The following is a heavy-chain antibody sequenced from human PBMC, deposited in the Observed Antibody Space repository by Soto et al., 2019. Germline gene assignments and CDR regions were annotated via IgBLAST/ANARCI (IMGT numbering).Heavy chain of an antibody. Sequence: PGGSLRLSCSASGFTFSSYAMHWVRQAPGKGLEYVSAISSNGGSTYYADSVKGRFTISRDNSKNTLYLQMSSLRAEDTAVYYCVRPTYYYDSSGYPGVQFFDPWGQGTLVTVSS. D-gene: IGHD3-22*01. CDR3: VRPTYYYDSSGYPGVQFFDP. CDR1: GFTFSSYA. J-gene: IGHJ5*02. V-gene: IGHV3-64D*06. CDR2: ISSNGGST.